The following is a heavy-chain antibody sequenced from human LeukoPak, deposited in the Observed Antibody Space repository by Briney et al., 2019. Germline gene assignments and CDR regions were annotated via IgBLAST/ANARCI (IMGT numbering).Heavy chain of an antibody. D-gene: IGHD6-19*01. CDR1: GGTFSSYA. Sequence: SVKVSCKASGGTFSSYAISWVRQAPGQGLEWMGRIIPIFGTANYAQKFQGRVTITTDESTSTAYMELSSLRSEDTAVYYCARDMPLYGNPGIAVAGPYYFDYWGRGTLVTVSS. CDR3: ARDMPLYGNPGIAVAGPYYFDY. CDR2: IIPIFGTA. V-gene: IGHV1-69*05. J-gene: IGHJ4*02.